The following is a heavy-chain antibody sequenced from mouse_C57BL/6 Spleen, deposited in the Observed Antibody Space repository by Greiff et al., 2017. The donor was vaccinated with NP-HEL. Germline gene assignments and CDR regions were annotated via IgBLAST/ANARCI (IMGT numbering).Heavy chain of an antibody. CDR2: IDPETGGT. CDR3: TRGEIYYDYDWFAY. D-gene: IGHD2-4*01. J-gene: IGHJ3*01. CDR1: GYTFTDYE. Sequence: VQLQQSGAELVRPGASVTLSCKASGYTFTDYEMHWVKQTPVHGLEWIGAIDPETGGTAYNQKFKGTAILTADKSSSTAYMELRSLTSEDSAVYYCTRGEIYYDYDWFAYWGQGTLVTVSA. V-gene: IGHV1-15*01.